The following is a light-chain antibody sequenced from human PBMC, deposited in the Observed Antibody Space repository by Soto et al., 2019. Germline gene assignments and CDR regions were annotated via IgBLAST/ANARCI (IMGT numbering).Light chain of an antibody. CDR1: GSDIGGYRY. Sequence: QSALTQPASVSGSPGHSITISCTGTGSDIGGYRYVAWYQQRPGKAPKLVIQEVSNRPSGISDRFSGSKSGNTASLTISGLQADDEADYYCSSYSSSNMYLFGTGTRSPY. J-gene: IGLJ1*01. V-gene: IGLV2-14*01. CDR2: EVS. CDR3: SSYSSSNMYL.